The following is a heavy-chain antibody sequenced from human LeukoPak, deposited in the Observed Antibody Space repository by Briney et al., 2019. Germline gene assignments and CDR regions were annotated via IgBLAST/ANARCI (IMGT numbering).Heavy chain of an antibody. CDR2: MNPNSGNT. J-gene: IGHJ4*02. D-gene: IGHD6-13*01. Sequence: GASVKVSCKASGYTFTSYDINWVRQATGQGLEWMGWMNPNSGNTGYAQKFQGRVTMTRNTSISTAYMELSSLRSEDTAVYYCARGYGLAAGTEFYDYWRQGTLVTVSS. CDR3: ARGYGLAAGTEFYDY. V-gene: IGHV1-8*01. CDR1: GYTFTSYD.